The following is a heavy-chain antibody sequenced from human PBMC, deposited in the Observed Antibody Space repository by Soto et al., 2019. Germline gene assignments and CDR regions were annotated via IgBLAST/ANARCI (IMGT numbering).Heavy chain of an antibody. D-gene: IGHD6-19*01. CDR2: ISSSGSPK. V-gene: IGHV3-48*03. Sequence: GGSLRLSCAASGFTFSSYEMNWVRQAPGKGLEWVSYISSSGSPKYYADSVKGRFTISRDNAKNSLYLQTNSLRAEDTAVYYCARTYSSGWYDYWGHGTLVTVSS. CDR1: GFTFSSYE. CDR3: ARTYSSGWYDY. J-gene: IGHJ5*01.